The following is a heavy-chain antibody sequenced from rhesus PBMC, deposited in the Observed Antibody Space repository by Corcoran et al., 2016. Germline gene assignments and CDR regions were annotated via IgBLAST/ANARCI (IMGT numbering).Heavy chain of an antibody. D-gene: IGHD2-21*01. Sequence: QLQLQESGPGLVKSSETLSLTCAVSGGSISSHHWIWIRQPPGKGLELIGRIFGGGWTTDYNPSLKSLFTFSTDTSKNQFSLRLSSLTAADTALYYCARGCAGSGCPLVNIDYWGQGVLVIVSS. V-gene: IGHV4-173*01. J-gene: IGHJ4*01. CDR2: IFGGGWTT. CDR3: ARGCAGSGCPLVNIDY. CDR1: GGSISSHH.